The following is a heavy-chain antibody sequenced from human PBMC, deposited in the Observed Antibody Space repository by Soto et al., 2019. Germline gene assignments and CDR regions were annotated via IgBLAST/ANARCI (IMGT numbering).Heavy chain of an antibody. J-gene: IGHJ3*02. V-gene: IGHV3-21*01. CDR3: ARERPYGVPHAFDI. D-gene: IGHD4-17*01. CDR2: ISSSSSYI. CDR1: GFTFSSYS. Sequence: PGGSLRLSCAASGFTFSSYSMNWVRQAPGKGLEWVSSISSSSSYIYYADSVKGRFTISRDNAKNSLYLQMNSLRAEDTAVYYCARERPYGVPHAFDIWGQGTMVTVSS.